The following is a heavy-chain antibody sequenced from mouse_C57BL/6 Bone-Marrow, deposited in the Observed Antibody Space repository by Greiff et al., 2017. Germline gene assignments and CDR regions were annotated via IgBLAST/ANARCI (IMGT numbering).Heavy chain of an antibody. CDR2: IWSDGST. CDR3: ARQRYGNYGAWFAY. J-gene: IGHJ3*01. CDR1: GFSLTSYG. V-gene: IGHV2-6-1*01. D-gene: IGHD2-10*02. Sequence: VQRVESGPGLVAPSQSLSITCTVSGFSLTSYGVHWVRQPPGKGLEWLVVIWSDGSTTYNSALKSRLSISKDNSKSQVFLKMNSLQNDDTAMYYCARQRYGNYGAWFAYWGQGTLVTVSA.